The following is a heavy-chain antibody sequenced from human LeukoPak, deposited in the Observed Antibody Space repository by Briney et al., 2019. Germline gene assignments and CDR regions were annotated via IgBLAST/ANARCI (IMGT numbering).Heavy chain of an antibody. J-gene: IGHJ4*02. Sequence: GGSLRLSCAASGFTVSSNYMTWVRQAPGKGLEWVSVIHKNAITYYADPVKGRFTISRDNSKNMLYLQMNSLRAQDTAVYYCARGARKGDDYGGFFDYWGQGTLVTVSS. CDR3: ARGARKGDDYGGFFDY. CDR2: IHKNAIT. D-gene: IGHD4-23*01. V-gene: IGHV3-66*03. CDR1: GFTVSSNY.